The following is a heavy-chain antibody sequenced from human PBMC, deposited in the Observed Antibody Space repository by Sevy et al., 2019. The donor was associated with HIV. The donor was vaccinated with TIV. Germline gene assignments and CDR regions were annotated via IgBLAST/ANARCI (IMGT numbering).Heavy chain of an antibody. J-gene: IGHJ4*02. CDR3: AGENAWGRGYS. D-gene: IGHD1-26*01. Sequence: SETLSLTCTVSGGSITSLYWNWIRQPPGKGLEWIANIYYNGHINYNPSPKSRVTLSLDTPKNQFSLRLSSVTAADTAMYYCAGENAWGRGYSWGQGTLVTVSS. CDR1: GGSITSLY. V-gene: IGHV4-59*08. CDR2: IYYNGHI.